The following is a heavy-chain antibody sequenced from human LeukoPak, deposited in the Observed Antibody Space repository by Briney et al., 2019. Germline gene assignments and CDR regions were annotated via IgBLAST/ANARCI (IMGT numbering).Heavy chain of an antibody. CDR2: ISSSGSTI. CDR3: ARDLDYYDSSGYCDY. D-gene: IGHD3-22*01. J-gene: IGHJ4*02. V-gene: IGHV3-11*04. CDR1: GFTFIDYY. Sequence: GGSLRLSCAASGFTFIDYYMSWIRQAPGKGLEWVSYISSSGSTIYYADSVKGRFTISRDNAKNSLYLQMNSLRAEDTAVYYCARDLDYYDSSGYCDYWDQGTLVTVSS.